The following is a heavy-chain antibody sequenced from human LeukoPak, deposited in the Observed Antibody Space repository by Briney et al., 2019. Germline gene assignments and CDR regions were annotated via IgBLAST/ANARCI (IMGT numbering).Heavy chain of an antibody. J-gene: IGHJ6*03. V-gene: IGHV1-18*01. Sequence: ASVKVSCKASGYTFTSYGISWVRQAPGQGLEWMGWISAYNGNTNYAQKLQGRVTITRNTSISTAYMELSSLRSEDTAVYYCARGSISYYDFWSGYYWWYYYYYMDVWGKGTTVTVSS. CDR1: GYTFTSYG. CDR3: ARGSISYYDFWSGYYWWYYYYYMDV. D-gene: IGHD3-3*01. CDR2: ISAYNGNT.